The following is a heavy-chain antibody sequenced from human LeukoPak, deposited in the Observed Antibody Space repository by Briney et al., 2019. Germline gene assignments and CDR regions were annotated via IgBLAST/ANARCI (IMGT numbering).Heavy chain of an antibody. CDR3: AVGSGSYQRGPFDY. CDR2: INSDGSST. D-gene: IGHD1-26*01. V-gene: IGHV3-74*01. Sequence: PGGSLRLSCAASGFTFSSYWMHWVRQAPGKGLVWVSRINSDGSSTSYADSVKGRFTISRDNAKNTLYLQMNSLRAEDTAVYYCAVGSGSYQRGPFDYWGQGTLVTVSS. CDR1: GFTFSSYW. J-gene: IGHJ4*02.